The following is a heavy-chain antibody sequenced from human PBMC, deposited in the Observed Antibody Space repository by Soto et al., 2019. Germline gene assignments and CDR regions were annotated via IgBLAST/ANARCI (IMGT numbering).Heavy chain of an antibody. D-gene: IGHD2-15*01. CDR3: ARDRGYCSGGSCYGPGRFDY. Sequence: GGSLRLSCAASGFTFSSYGMHWVRQAPGKGLEWVAAIWYDGSNKYYADSVKGRFTISRDNSKNTLYLQMNSLRAEDTAVYYCARDRGYCSGGSCYGPGRFDYWGQGTLVTVSS. CDR1: GFTFSSYG. V-gene: IGHV3-33*01. J-gene: IGHJ4*02. CDR2: IWYDGSNK.